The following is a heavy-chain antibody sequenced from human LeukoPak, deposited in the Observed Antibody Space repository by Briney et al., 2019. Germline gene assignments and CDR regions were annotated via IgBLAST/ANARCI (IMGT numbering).Heavy chain of an antibody. Sequence: GGSLRLSCAASGFTFSSYGMHWVRQAPGKGLEWVAFIRYDGSNKYYADSVKGRFTISRDNSKNTLYLQMNSLRAEDTAVYYCAKGHSGTYSYYFDYWGQGTLVTVSS. J-gene: IGHJ4*02. CDR3: AKGHSGTYSYYFDY. D-gene: IGHD1-26*01. V-gene: IGHV3-30*02. CDR2: IRYDGSNK. CDR1: GFTFSSYG.